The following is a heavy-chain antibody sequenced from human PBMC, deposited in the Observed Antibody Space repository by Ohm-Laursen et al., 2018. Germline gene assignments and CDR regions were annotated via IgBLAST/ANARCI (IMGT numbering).Heavy chain of an antibody. D-gene: IGHD4-23*01. CDR2: IYHSGST. Sequence: TLSLTCAVSGYSISSGYYWGWIRQPPGKGLEWIGSIYHSGSTYYNPSLKSRVTISIDTSENQFSLKLTSVTAADTAVYYCARARWDFDYWGQGTLVTVSS. V-gene: IGHV4-38-2*01. CDR3: ARARWDFDY. J-gene: IGHJ4*02. CDR1: GYSISSGYY.